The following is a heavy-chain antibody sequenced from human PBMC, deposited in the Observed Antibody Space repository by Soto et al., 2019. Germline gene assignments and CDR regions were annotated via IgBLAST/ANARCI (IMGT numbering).Heavy chain of an antibody. CDR1: GFTFRSYG. Sequence: GGSLRLSCAASGFTFRSYGMHCVRQAPGKGLEWVAVISYDGSNKYYADSVKGRFTISRDNSKNTLYLQMNSLRAEDTAVYYCAKDSRIVVVTAPYDYWGQGTLVTVS. D-gene: IGHD2-21*02. J-gene: IGHJ4*02. V-gene: IGHV3-30*18. CDR3: AKDSRIVVVTAPYDY. CDR2: ISYDGSNK.